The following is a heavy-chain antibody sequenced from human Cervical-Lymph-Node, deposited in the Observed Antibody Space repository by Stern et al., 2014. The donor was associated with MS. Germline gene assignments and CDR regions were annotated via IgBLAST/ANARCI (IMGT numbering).Heavy chain of an antibody. Sequence: MQLVQSGAEVKKPGSSVKVSCKTSGDTFRNYAISWVRQAPGQGLEWMGGIIPIFGTTNYAQEFQARVTLTADTSTTTAYMELSSLRYGDTAVYFCARPWGIVATTGTHYYYYGMDVWGQGTTVTVAS. CDR3: ARPWGIVATTGTHYYYYGMDV. CDR2: IIPIFGTT. J-gene: IGHJ6*02. V-gene: IGHV1-69*06. CDR1: GDTFRNYA. D-gene: IGHD5-12*01.